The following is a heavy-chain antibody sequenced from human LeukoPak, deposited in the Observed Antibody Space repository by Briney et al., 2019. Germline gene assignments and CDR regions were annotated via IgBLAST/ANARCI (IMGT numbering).Heavy chain of an antibody. V-gene: IGHV4-4*09. D-gene: IGHD2-2*01. CDR1: GSNSGYY. CDR2: IYTSGST. Sequence: SETLSLTCTVLGSNSGYYWSWIRQPPGKELEWIGYIYTSGSTNYNPSLESRVTISVDTSKNQFSLDLRSVTAADTAVYYCARQKCTSTSCLTKNAFDIWGQGTMVTVSS. J-gene: IGHJ3*02. CDR3: ARQKCTSTSCLTKNAFDI.